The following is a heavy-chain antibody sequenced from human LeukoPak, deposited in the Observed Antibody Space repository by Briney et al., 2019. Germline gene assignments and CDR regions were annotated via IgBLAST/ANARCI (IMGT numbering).Heavy chain of an antibody. CDR1: GYTFTGYY. CDR2: INPNNGGT. CDR3: ARDKYTGYGTFDY. Sequence: ASVKVPCKASGYTFTGYYIHWVRQAPGQGLEWMGWINPNNGGTNYAQKFQGRVTMTRDTSISTAYMELNRLTSDDTAVYYCARDKYTGYGTFDYWGQGTPVTVSS. J-gene: IGHJ4*02. V-gene: IGHV1-2*02. D-gene: IGHD5-12*01.